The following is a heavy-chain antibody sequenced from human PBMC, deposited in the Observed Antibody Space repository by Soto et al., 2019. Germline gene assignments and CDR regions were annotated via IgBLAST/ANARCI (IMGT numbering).Heavy chain of an antibody. V-gene: IGHV4-34*01. CDR1: GGSFSGYY. CDR2: INHSGST. J-gene: IGHJ6*02. D-gene: IGHD1-1*01. CDR3: ARVGTGIPYYYYYGMDV. Sequence: PSETLSLTSAVYGGSFSGYYWSWILHPPGKGLEWIGEINHSGSTNYNPSLKSRVTISVDTSKNQFSLKLSSVTAADTAVYYCARVGTGIPYYYYYGMDVWGQGTTVTVSS.